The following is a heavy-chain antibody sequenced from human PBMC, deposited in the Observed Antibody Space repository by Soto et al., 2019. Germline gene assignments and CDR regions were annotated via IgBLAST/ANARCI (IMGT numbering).Heavy chain of an antibody. V-gene: IGHV4-59*01. CDR1: GGSISSYY. J-gene: IGHJ6*02. Sequence: QVQLQESGPGLVKPSETLSLTCTVSGGSISSYYWSWIRQPPGKGLEWIGYIYYSGSTNYNPSLKRRVTKPVATSKNQFSLKLSSVTAADTAVYYCARAFEAGEPPGMDVWGQGTTVTVSS. CDR2: IYYSGST. D-gene: IGHD3-10*01. CDR3: ARAFEAGEPPGMDV.